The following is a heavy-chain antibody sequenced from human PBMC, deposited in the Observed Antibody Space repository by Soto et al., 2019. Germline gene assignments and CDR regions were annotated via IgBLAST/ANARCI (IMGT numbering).Heavy chain of an antibody. CDR3: ASQYSGYEGWFDY. V-gene: IGHV1-69*01. CDR1: GGTFSSYA. CDR2: IIPIFGTA. D-gene: IGHD5-12*01. Sequence: QVQLVQSGAEVKKPGSSVKVSCKASGGTFSSYAISWVRQAPGQGLEWMGGIIPIFGTANYAQKFQGRVTITADESTRTAYVELSSLRSGGAGVCYCASQYSGYEGWFDYWGQGPLVTFSS. J-gene: IGHJ4*02.